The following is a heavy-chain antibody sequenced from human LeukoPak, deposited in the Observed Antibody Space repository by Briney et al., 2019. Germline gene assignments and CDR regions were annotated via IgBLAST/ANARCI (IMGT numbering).Heavy chain of an antibody. CDR1: GFTFGYHA. J-gene: IGHJ4*02. CDR2: IRSQAYSGTT. V-gene: IGHV3-49*04. Sequence: GGSLRLSCTASGFTFGYHAINWVRQAPGRGLEWVGFIRSQAYSGTTEYATSVKDRFTISRDDSKSIAYLQMNSLKTEDTAIYYCITDPPRGYFDYWGQGTLVTVSS. CDR3: ITDPPRGYFDY.